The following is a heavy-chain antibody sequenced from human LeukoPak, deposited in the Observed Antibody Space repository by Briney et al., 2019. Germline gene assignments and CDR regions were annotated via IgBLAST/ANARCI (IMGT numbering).Heavy chain of an antibody. CDR3: ARSITMIVGEFDL. D-gene: IGHD3-22*01. CDR1: GGSISSYY. Sequence: SEILSLTCTVSGGSISSYYWSWIRQPPGKGLEWIGYIYYSGSTNYNPSLKSRVTISVDTSKNQFSLKLSSVTAADTAVYYCARSITMIVGEFDLWGRGTLVTVSS. CDR2: IYYSGST. J-gene: IGHJ2*01. V-gene: IGHV4-59*01.